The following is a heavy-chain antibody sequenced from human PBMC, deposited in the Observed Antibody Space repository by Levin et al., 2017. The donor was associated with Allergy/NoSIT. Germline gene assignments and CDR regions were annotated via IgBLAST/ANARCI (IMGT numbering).Heavy chain of an antibody. CDR1: GFTFSGAW. D-gene: IGHD1-26*01. J-gene: IGHJ4*02. V-gene: IGHV3-15*01. Sequence: GGSLRLSCAASGFTFSGAWMHWVRQGPGKGLEWVGRVKSKVDGETTDYGAPVKGRFFMSRDDSRDIFYLEMNSLKTEDTAVYYCSSDQPTRRVGELDYWGQGTHVTVSS. CDR3: SSDQPTRRVGELDY. CDR2: VKSKVDGETT.